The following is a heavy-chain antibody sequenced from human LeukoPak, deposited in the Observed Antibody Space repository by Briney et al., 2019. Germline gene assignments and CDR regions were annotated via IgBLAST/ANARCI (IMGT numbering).Heavy chain of an antibody. J-gene: IGHJ4*02. D-gene: IGHD6-19*01. CDR1: GYTFTTCD. V-gene: IGHV1-8*02. Sequence: GGSLKLSCEASGYTFTTCDINWMRQATVEGLERVGGLSANRGKTGDAQSFQGRVTMTTDTSISTAYMELSTLRSEDTAIYYCTRGYSGRSDYWGQGTLVTVSS. CDR3: TRGYSGRSDY. CDR2: LSANRGKT.